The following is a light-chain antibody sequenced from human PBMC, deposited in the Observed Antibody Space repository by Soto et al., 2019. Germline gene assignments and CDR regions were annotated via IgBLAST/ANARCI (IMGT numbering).Light chain of an antibody. CDR1: QSVSSSY. J-gene: IGKJ5*01. V-gene: IGKV3-20*01. CDR3: QQYGSSPQT. CDR2: GAS. Sequence: EIVLTQSPGTLSLSPGERATLSCRASQSVSSSYLAWYQQKPGQAPRLLIYGASRRATGIPDRFSGSGSGKDFTLTISRLEPEEFAVYYCQQYGSSPQTFGQGTRLEIK.